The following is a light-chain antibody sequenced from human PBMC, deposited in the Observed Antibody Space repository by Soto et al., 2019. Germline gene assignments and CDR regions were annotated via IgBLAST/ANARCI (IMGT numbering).Light chain of an antibody. CDR3: HHYGYGSDT. J-gene: IGKJ2*01. CDR2: GAS. V-gene: IGKV3-20*01. Sequence: LILTQSPGTLSLSPGERATLSCRASESVRNNSLAWYQQHPGQDPRHLIFGASSRATGIPDRFTGNGSGADFSLTISRLEPDDFAVSFCHHYGYGSDTFGQGTKLEIK. CDR1: ESVRNNS.